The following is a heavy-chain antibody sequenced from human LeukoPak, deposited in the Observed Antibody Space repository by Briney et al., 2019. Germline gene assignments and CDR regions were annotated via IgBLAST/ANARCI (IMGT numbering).Heavy chain of an antibody. D-gene: IGHD3-9*01. CDR2: VYHSGST. CDR3: ARVPGVYYDRLTGYGSGWFDP. Sequence: SETLSLTCTVSGYSISSGYYWGWVRQPPGKGLEWIGTVYHSGSTYYNPSLWSRVTISVETSKNQFSLKVRSMTAADTAVYYCARVPGVYYDRLTGYGSGWFDPWGQGTLVTVSS. J-gene: IGHJ5*02. CDR1: GYSISSGYY. V-gene: IGHV4-38-2*02.